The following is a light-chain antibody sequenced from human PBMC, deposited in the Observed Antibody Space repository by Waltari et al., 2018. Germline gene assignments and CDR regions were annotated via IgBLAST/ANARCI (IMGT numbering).Light chain of an antibody. Sequence: QSVLTQPPSASGTPGQTVTISCSGGDSNVGRNTVNWYHQLPGTAPKLIVYNNFQRPSGVPDRFSGSKSGTSASLAILGVRSEDESDYYCATWDDSLNGPVFGGGTKVTVL. CDR1: DSNVGRNT. J-gene: IGLJ2*01. CDR2: NNF. CDR3: ATWDDSLNGPV. V-gene: IGLV1-44*01.